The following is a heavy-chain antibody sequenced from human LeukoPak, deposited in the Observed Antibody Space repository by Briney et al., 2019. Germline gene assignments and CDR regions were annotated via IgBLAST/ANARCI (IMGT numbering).Heavy chain of an antibody. CDR1: GGSISSYY. Sequence: SETLSLTCTVSGGSISSYYWSWIQQPPGKGLEWIGYIYYSGSTNYNPSLKSRVTISVDTSKNQFSLKLSSVTAADTAVYYCARAGYGSGSYLIHYFDYWGQGTLVTVSS. D-gene: IGHD3-10*01. CDR3: ARAGYGSGSYLIHYFDY. CDR2: IYYSGST. J-gene: IGHJ4*02. V-gene: IGHV4-59*01.